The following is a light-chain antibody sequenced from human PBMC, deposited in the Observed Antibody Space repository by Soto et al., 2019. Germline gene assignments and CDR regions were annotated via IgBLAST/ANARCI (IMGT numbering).Light chain of an antibody. J-gene: IGLJ1*01. CDR2: SNN. CDR3: AAWDDSLSGYV. V-gene: IGLV1-44*01. CDR1: SSNIGGNA. Sequence: VLTQPPSASGTPGQRVTISCSGSSSNIGGNAVNWYQQLPGTTPKLLIYSNNQRPSGVPDRFSGSKSGTSASLAISGLQSEDEADYYCAAWDDSLSGYVFGTGTKSPS.